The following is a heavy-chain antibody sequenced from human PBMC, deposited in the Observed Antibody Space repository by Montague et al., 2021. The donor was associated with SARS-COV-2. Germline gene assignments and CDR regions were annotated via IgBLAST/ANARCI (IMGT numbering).Heavy chain of an antibody. CDR2: VSYRGST. J-gene: IGHJ4*02. CDR1: GGSMSSYH. D-gene: IGHD5-24*01. Sequence: SETLSLTCSVSGGSMSSYHWVWIRQPPGKGLEWIGYVSYRGSTNYNLSLKSRVTISLDTSKNRFPLRVTSVTAADTAVYYCAGRDGYKQTMDYWGQGTLVTVSS. CDR3: AGRDGYKQTMDY. V-gene: IGHV4-59*03.